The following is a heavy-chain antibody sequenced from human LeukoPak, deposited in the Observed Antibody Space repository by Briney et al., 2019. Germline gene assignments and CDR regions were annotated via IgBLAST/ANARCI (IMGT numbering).Heavy chain of an antibody. CDR2: IIPIFGTA. CDR1: GGTFSSYA. D-gene: IGHD5-18*01. Sequence: ASVKVSCKASGGTFSSYAISWVRQAPGQGLEWMGGIIPIFGTANYAQKFQGRVTITTDESTSIAYMELSSLRSEDTAVYYCARLNLPGYSYGFNWFDPWGQGTLVTVSS. CDR3: ARLNLPGYSYGFNWFDP. J-gene: IGHJ5*02. V-gene: IGHV1-69*05.